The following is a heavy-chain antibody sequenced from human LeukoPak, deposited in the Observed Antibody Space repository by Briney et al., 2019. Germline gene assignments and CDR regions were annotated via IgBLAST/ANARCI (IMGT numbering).Heavy chain of an antibody. D-gene: IGHD2/OR15-2a*01. CDR1: GFTFSSYA. Sequence: GGSLRLSCAASGFTFSSYAMSWVRQAPGKGLEWVSAISGSGGSTYYADSVKGRFTISRDNSKNTVYLQMNSLRVEDTAVYYCARVRRYYFDPSTDHFDYWGQGALVTVSS. J-gene: IGHJ4*02. CDR2: ISGSGGST. CDR3: ARVRRYYFDPSTDHFDY. V-gene: IGHV3-23*01.